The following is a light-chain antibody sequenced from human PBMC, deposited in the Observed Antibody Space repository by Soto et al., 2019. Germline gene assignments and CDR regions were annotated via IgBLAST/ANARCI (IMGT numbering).Light chain of an antibody. Sequence: QSALTQPPSASGTPGQRVTISCPGSNSNIGRNTVNWYQQLPGTAPKLLIYRNNQRPSGVPDRFSGSKSGTSASLAISGLQSDDESDYYCASWDDGLTGYVFGTGTKVTVL. J-gene: IGLJ1*01. CDR1: NSNIGRNT. CDR3: ASWDDGLTGYV. V-gene: IGLV1-44*01. CDR2: RNN.